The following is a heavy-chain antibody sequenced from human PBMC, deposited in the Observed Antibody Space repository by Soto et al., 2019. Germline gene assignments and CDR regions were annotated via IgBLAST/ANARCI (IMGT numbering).Heavy chain of an antibody. J-gene: IGHJ6*03. Sequence: ASVKVSCKASGYTFTSYGISWVRQAPGQGLEWMGWISAYNGNTNYAQKLQGRVTMTTDTSTSTAYMELRSLRSDDTAVYYCARDRNSRYYYYYYMDVWGKGTTVTVSS. D-gene: IGHD2-15*01. V-gene: IGHV1-18*01. CDR3: ARDRNSRYYYYYYMDV. CDR2: ISAYNGNT. CDR1: GYTFTSYG.